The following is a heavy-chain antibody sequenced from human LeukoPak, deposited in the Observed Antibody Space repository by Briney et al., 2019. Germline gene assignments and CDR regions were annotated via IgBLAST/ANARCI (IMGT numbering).Heavy chain of an antibody. V-gene: IGHV3-30*04. CDR2: ISYDGNHI. Sequence: GGSLRISCAASGFVFRSYPMQWVRQAPGKGLEWVTIISYDGNHIFYADSVKGRFTISRDNSKNTLYLQMNGLRPEDTAVYYCETAIQLRPFWGQGTLVTVSS. CDR3: ETAIQLRPF. J-gene: IGHJ4*02. D-gene: IGHD1-1*01. CDR1: GFVFRSYP.